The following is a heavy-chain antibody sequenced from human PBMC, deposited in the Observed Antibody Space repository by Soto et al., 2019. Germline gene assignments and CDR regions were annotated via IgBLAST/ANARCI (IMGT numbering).Heavy chain of an antibody. CDR1: GFTVSSNY. Sequence: EVQLVESGGGLVQPGGSLRLSCAASGFTVSSNYMSWVRQAPGKGLEWVSVIYSGGSTYYADSVKGRFTISRHNSKNTLYLQMNSLRAEDTAVYYCASCGVDCYYYYYYGMDVWGQGTTVTVSS. V-gene: IGHV3-53*04. D-gene: IGHD2-21*02. J-gene: IGHJ6*02. CDR2: IYSGGST. CDR3: ASCGVDCYYYYYYGMDV.